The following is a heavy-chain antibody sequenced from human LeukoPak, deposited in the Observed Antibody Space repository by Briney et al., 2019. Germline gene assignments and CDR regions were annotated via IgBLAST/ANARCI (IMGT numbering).Heavy chain of an antibody. J-gene: IGHJ3*02. CDR2: TYYRSKWYN. CDR1: GDSVSGNSAA. D-gene: IGHD5-24*01. Sequence: SQTLSLTCAISGDSVSGNSAAWNWIRQSPSRGLEWLGRTYYRSKWYNDYAVSVKSRITINPDTSKNQFSLQLNSVTPEDTAVYYCARGPRDGYPIGDAFDIWGQGTMVTVSS. CDR3: ARGPRDGYPIGDAFDI. V-gene: IGHV6-1*01.